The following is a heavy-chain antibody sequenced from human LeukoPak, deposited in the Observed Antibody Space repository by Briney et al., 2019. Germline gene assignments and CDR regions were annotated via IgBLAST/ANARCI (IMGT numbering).Heavy chain of an antibody. J-gene: IGHJ6*02. CDR3: ARHELERLAQPFSYYYYGMDV. D-gene: IGHD6-25*01. Sequence: SETLSLTCTVPGGSISSYYWSWIRQPPGKGLEWIGYIYYSGSTNYNPSLKSRVTISVDTSKNQFSLKLSSVTAADTAVYYCARHELERLAQPFSYYYYGMDVWGQGTTVTVSS. CDR2: IYYSGST. V-gene: IGHV4-59*08. CDR1: GGSISSYY.